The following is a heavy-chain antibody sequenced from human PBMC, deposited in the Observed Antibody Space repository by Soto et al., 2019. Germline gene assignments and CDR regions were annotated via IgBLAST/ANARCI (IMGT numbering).Heavy chain of an antibody. D-gene: IGHD3-16*01. CDR1: GGTFSSHA. CDR3: ARDVPLNYYDGTFSYYALDV. CDR2: IIPFFKAT. J-gene: IGHJ6*02. Sequence: SVKVSCKASGGTFSSHAISWVRQAPGQGLEWMGGIIPFFKATNYAQKFQGRVTITADDSTSTAYMDLYSLRSEDTAVYYCARDVPLNYYDGTFSYYALDVWGQGTPVTVSS. V-gene: IGHV1-69*13.